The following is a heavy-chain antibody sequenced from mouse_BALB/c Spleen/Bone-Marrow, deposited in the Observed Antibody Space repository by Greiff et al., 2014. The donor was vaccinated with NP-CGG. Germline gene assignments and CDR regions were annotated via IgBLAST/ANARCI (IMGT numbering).Heavy chain of an antibody. CDR3: TRDLYDGYSYYAMDY. V-gene: IGHV5-6-4*01. J-gene: IGHJ4*01. CDR2: ISSGGSYT. D-gene: IGHD2-3*01. CDR1: GFTFSSYT. Sequence: DVKLVVSGGGLVKPGGSLKLSCAASGFTFSSYTMSWVRQTPEKRLEWVATISSGGSYTYYPDSVKGRFTISRDNAKNTLYLQMSSLKSEDTAMYYCTRDLYDGYSYYAMDYWGQGTSVTVSS.